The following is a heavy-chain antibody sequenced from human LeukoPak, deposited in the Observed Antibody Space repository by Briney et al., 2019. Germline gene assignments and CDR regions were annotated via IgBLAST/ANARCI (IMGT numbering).Heavy chain of an antibody. CDR2: INQDGSEK. CDR3: VRYYDGYGPGDCFDI. Sequence: PGGSLRLSCAASEFSVGSNYMTWVRQAPGKGLEWVANINQDGSEKYYVDSLKGRFTISRDNGKNSMYLQMNSLRGEDTAVYYCVRYYDGYGPGDCFDIWGQGTMVTVSS. CDR1: EFSVGSNY. D-gene: IGHD3-22*01. V-gene: IGHV3-7*01. J-gene: IGHJ3*02.